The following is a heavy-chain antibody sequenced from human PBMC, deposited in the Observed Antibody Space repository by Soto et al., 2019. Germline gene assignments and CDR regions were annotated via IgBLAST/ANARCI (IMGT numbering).Heavy chain of an antibody. CDR2: ISSSSSYI. V-gene: IGHV3-21*01. Sequence: PGGSLRLSCAASGFTFSSYSMNWVRQAPGKGLEWVSSISSSSSYIYYADSVKGRFTISRDNVKNSLYLQMNSLRAEDTAVYYCARDRGSYSGMGVYFDYWGQGTLVTVSS. J-gene: IGHJ4*02. D-gene: IGHD1-26*01. CDR3: ARDRGSYSGMGVYFDY. CDR1: GFTFSSYS.